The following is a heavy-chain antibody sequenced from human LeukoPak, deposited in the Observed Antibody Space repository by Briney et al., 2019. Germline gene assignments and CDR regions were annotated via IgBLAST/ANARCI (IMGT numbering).Heavy chain of an antibody. J-gene: IGHJ2*01. CDR2: INSNSGDT. Sequence: GASVKVSCKASGYTFTGYYMHWVRQAPGQGLEWMGWINSNSGDTNYQGRVTMTRDTSISTAYMELSRLRSDDTAVYYCAREPHYDLLTGYALGYLDLWGRGTLLTVSS. CDR1: GYTFTGYY. CDR3: AREPHYDLLTGYALGYLDL. D-gene: IGHD3-9*01. V-gene: IGHV1-2*02.